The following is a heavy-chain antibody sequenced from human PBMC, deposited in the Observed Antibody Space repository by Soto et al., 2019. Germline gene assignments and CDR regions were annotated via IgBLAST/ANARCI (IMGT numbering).Heavy chain of an antibody. CDR1: GFTFSSYW. CDR2: INSDGSST. CDR3: ARDAQDYDYIWGKKSSYAFDI. Sequence: EVQLVESGGGLVQPGGSLRLSCAASGFTFSSYWMHWVRQAPGKGLVWVSRINSDGSSTSYADSVKGRFTISRDNAKNTLYLQMTSLRAEDTAVYYCARDAQDYDYIWGKKSSYAFDIWGQGTMVTVSS. D-gene: IGHD3-16*01. J-gene: IGHJ3*02. V-gene: IGHV3-74*01.